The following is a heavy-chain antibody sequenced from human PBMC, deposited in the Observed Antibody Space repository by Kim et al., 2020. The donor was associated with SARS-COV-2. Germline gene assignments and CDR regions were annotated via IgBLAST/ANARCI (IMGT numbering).Heavy chain of an antibody. CDR1: GYTFTSYG. CDR2: ISAYNGNT. J-gene: IGHJ6*02. V-gene: IGHV1-18*04. Sequence: ASVKVSCKASGYTFTSYGISWVRQAPGQGLEWMGWISAYNGNTNYAQKLQGRVTMTTDTATSTASMELRSLRSDDTAVYYCARVPGGGYEFEGMDVWGQGTTVTVS. CDR3: ARVPGGGYEFEGMDV. D-gene: IGHD5-12*01.